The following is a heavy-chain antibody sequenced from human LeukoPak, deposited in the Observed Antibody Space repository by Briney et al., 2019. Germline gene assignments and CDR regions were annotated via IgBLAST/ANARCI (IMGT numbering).Heavy chain of an antibody. Sequence: SETLSLTCTVSGGSISSYYWSWIRQPPGKGLEWIGYIYYSGSTNYNPSLKSRVTISVDTSKNQFSLKLSSVTAADTAVYYCAREGGFYRPLDYSGQGTLVTVSS. V-gene: IGHV4-59*12. CDR2: IYYSGST. CDR1: GGSISSYY. J-gene: IGHJ4*02. CDR3: AREGGFYRPLDY. D-gene: IGHD3-3*01.